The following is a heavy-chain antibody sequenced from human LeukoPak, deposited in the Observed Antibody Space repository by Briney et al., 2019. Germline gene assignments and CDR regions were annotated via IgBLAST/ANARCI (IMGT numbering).Heavy chain of an antibody. CDR3: ARGLQPSDY. D-gene: IGHD1-1*01. CDR2: INHSGST. V-gene: IGHV4-34*01. Sequence: SETLSLTCAVYGGSFSGYYWSWIRQPPGKGLEWIGEINHSGSTNYNPSLKSRVTISVDTSKNQSSLKLSSVTAADTAVYYCARGLQPSDYWGQGTLVTVSS. CDR1: GGSFSGYY. J-gene: IGHJ4*02.